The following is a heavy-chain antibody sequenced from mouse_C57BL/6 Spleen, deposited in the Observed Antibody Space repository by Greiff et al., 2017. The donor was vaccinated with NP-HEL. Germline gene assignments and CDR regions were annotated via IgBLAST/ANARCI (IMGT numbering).Heavy chain of an antibody. CDR2: INPNNGGT. D-gene: IGHD2-5*01. Sequence: EVQLQQSGPELVKPGASVKIPCKASGYTFTDYNMDWVKQSHGKSLEWIGDINPNNGGTIYNQKFKGKATLTVDKSSSTAYMELRSLTSEDTAVYYCARSLYSNYAYFDYWGQGTTLTVSS. J-gene: IGHJ2*01. CDR3: ARSLYSNYAYFDY. V-gene: IGHV1-18*01. CDR1: GYTFTDYN.